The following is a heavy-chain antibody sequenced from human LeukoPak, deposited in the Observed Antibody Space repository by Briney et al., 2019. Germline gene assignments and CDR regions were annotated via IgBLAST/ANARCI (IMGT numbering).Heavy chain of an antibody. J-gene: IGHJ4*02. D-gene: IGHD3-10*01. CDR1: GDSISSYY. Sequence: PSETLSLTCTVSGDSISSYYWSWIRQPPGKGLEWIGYIYYSGSTNYNPSPKSRVTISVDTSKNQFSLKLSCVTAADTAVYYCARGGRGFGNPPYYYWGQGTLVTVSS. V-gene: IGHV4-59*01. CDR3: ARGGRGFGNPPYYY. CDR2: IYYSGST.